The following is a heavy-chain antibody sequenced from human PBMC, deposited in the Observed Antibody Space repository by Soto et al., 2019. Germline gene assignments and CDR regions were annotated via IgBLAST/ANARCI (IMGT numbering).Heavy chain of an antibody. CDR3: ATYSYYYDSSGYYSLFSY. D-gene: IGHD3-22*01. CDR2: IYYSGST. J-gene: IGHJ4*02. CDR1: GGSISSGGYY. Sequence: QVQLQESGPGLVKPSQTLSLTCTVSGGSISSGGYYWSWIRQHPGKVLEWIGYIYYSGSTYYNPSLKSQVTISVDTSKNQFSLKLSSVTAADTAVYYCATYSYYYDSSGYYSLFSYWGQGTLVTVSS. V-gene: IGHV4-31*01.